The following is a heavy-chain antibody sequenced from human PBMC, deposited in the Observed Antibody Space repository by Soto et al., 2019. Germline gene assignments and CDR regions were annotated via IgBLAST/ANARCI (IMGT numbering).Heavy chain of an antibody. V-gene: IGHV4-34*01. D-gene: IGHD4-17*01. CDR2: INHSGST. CDR1: GGSFSGYY. CDR3: ARSYGGNSGTFDF. J-gene: IGHJ4*02. Sequence: QVQLQQWGAGLLKPSETLSLTCAVYGGSFSGYYWSWIRQPPGKGLECIGEINHSGSTNYNPSLKSRVTISVDTSKNQCSLKLSSVTAADTAVYYCARSYGGNSGTFDFWGQGTLVTVSS.